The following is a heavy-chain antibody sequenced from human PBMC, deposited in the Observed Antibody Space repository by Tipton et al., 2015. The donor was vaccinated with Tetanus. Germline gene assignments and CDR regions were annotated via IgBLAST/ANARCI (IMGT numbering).Heavy chain of an antibody. Sequence: TLSLTCAVSIGSINSGSYHWDWIRQPPGKGLEWLGGIHSGGRASYNPSLKSRVTISIDTSNNQFSLELNSVTAADTAVYYCARGRNWGTDYWGQGLLVSVSS. J-gene: IGHJ4*02. CDR3: ARGRNWGTDY. CDR2: IHSGGRA. CDR1: IGSINSGSYH. V-gene: IGHV4-39*07. D-gene: IGHD7-27*01.